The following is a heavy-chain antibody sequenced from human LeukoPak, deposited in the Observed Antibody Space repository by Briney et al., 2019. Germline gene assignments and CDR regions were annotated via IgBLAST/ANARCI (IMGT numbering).Heavy chain of an antibody. CDR1: GGSISSGSYY. V-gene: IGHV4-61*02. Sequence: SETLSLTCTVSGGSISSGSYYWSWIRQPAGKGLEWIGRIYTSGSTNYNPSLKSRVTISVDTSKNQFSLKLSSVTAADTAVYYCARDRLGYYDIASLSWFDPWGQGTLVTVSS. CDR2: IYTSGST. D-gene: IGHD3-22*01. J-gene: IGHJ5*02. CDR3: ARDRLGYYDIASLSWFDP.